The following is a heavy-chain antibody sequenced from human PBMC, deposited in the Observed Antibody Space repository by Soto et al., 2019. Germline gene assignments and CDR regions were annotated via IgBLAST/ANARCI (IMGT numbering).Heavy chain of an antibody. Sequence: ASVKVSCKASGYTFTSYGISWVRQAPGQGLEWMGWISAYNGNTNYAQKLQGRVTMTTDTSTSTAYMELRSLRSDDTAVYYCARDVYSGYDSIYYYYGMDVWGQGTTVTVS. CDR2: ISAYNGNT. V-gene: IGHV1-18*04. J-gene: IGHJ6*02. CDR3: ARDVYSGYDSIYYYYGMDV. CDR1: GYTFTSYG. D-gene: IGHD5-12*01.